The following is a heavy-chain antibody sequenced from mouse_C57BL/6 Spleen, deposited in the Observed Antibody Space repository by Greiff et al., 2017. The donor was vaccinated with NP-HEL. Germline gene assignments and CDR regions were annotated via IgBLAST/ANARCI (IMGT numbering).Heavy chain of an antibody. CDR2: IDPNSGGT. CDR3: ALYDYAAY. Sequence: QVQLQQPGAELVKPGASVKLSCKASGYTFTSYWMHWVKQRPGRGLEWIGRIDPNSGGTKYNEKFKSKATLSVDKPTSTVYMQLSSLTSEESAVYYCALYDYAAYWGQGTLVTVSA. V-gene: IGHV1-72*01. J-gene: IGHJ3*01. CDR1: GYTFTSYW. D-gene: IGHD2-4*01.